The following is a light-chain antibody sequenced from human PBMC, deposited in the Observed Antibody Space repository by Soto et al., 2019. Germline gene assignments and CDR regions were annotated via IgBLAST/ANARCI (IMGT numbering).Light chain of an antibody. Sequence: QSVLTQPPSASGTPGQRVTISYSGSSSNIGSNTVNWNRQFPGTAPKLLIYSYNQRPSGVPDRFSGSKSGTSASLAISGLQSEDETDYYCATWDDSLNGRVFGGGTKLTVL. CDR3: ATWDDSLNGRV. V-gene: IGLV1-44*01. J-gene: IGLJ3*02. CDR2: SYN. CDR1: SSNIGSNT.